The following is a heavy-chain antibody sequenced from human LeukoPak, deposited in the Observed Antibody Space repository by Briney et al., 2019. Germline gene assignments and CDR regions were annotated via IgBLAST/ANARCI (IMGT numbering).Heavy chain of an antibody. CDR3: ARETWELRAFDI. D-gene: IGHD1-26*01. J-gene: IGHJ6*04. CDR1: GYTFTGYY. Sequence: ASVKVSCKASGYTFTGYYMHWVRQAPGQGLEWMGWINPNSGGTNYAQKFQGRVTMTRDTSISTAYMELSRLRSDDTAVYYCARETWELRAFDIWGKGTTVTVSS. CDR2: INPNSGGT. V-gene: IGHV1-2*02.